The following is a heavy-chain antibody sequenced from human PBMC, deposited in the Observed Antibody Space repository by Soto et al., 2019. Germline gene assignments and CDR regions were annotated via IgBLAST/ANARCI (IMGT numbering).Heavy chain of an antibody. D-gene: IGHD1-26*01. J-gene: IGHJ4*02. CDR1: GYTFRNYG. Sequence: QVQLVQSGSEVKKPGASVRVTCKASGYTFRNYGISWVREAPGQGLEWRGWVSAYNRNSNYAQKFEDRVIMTADTATSTAYLELRGLRSDDTAIYDCARDRQWEPLLYWGQGTLVTVSS. V-gene: IGHV1-18*01. CDR2: VSAYNRNS. CDR3: ARDRQWEPLLY.